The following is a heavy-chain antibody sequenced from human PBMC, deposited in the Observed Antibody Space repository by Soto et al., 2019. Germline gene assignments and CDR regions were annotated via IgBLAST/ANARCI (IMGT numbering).Heavy chain of an antibody. CDR3: ARGGWGCTNGVCSPRYYYYYYGMDV. Sequence: SETLSLTCAVYGGSFSGYYRSWIRQPPGKGLEWIGEINHSGSTNYNPSLKSRVTISVDTSKNQFSLKLSSVTAADTAVYYCARGGWGCTNGVCSPRYYYYYYGMDVWGQGTTVTVSS. CDR2: INHSGST. J-gene: IGHJ6*02. D-gene: IGHD2-8*01. V-gene: IGHV4-34*01. CDR1: GGSFSGYY.